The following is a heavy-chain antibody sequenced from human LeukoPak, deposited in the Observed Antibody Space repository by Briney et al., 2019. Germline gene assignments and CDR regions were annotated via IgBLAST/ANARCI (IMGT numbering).Heavy chain of an antibody. V-gene: IGHV5-51*01. D-gene: IGHD3-10*01. J-gene: IGHJ4*02. CDR1: GXSFTSYC. Sequence: GESLKISFKASGXSFTSYCIGWVRQMPGKGLERMGIIYPGDSDTRYSPSFQGQVTISADKSNSTAYLQWGSLKASDTAMYYCARRKRTEGSGSFDYWGQGTLVTVSS. CDR2: IYPGDSDT. CDR3: ARRKRTEGSGSFDY.